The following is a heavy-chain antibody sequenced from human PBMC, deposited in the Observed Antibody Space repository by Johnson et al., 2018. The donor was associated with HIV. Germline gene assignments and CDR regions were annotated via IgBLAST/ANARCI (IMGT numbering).Heavy chain of an antibody. J-gene: IGHJ3*02. CDR2: ITWTSGSI. V-gene: IGHV3-9*02. CDR3: AKDSRAYAFDI. CDR1: GFTSDDYA. Sequence: VQPVESGGGVVRPGGSLSLSCSASGFTSDDYAMHWVRQAPGQGPEWVSVITWTSGSIGYADSVKGRFTISRDNAKNSLYLQMKSLRPEDTALYYCAKDSRAYAFDIWGQGTMVTVSS.